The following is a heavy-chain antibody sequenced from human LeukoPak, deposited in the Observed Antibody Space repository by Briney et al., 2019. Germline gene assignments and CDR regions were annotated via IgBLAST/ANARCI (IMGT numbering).Heavy chain of an antibody. V-gene: IGHV4-34*01. CDR3: ARGTGLYGMDV. CDR1: GGSFSGYY. J-gene: IGHJ6*02. Sequence: SETLSLTCAVYGGSFSGYYWSWIRQPPGKGLEWIGEINHSGSTNYNPSLKSRVTISVDTSKNQFSLKLSSVTAADTAVYYCARGTGLYGMDVWGQGTTVTVSS. D-gene: IGHD7-27*01. CDR2: INHSGST.